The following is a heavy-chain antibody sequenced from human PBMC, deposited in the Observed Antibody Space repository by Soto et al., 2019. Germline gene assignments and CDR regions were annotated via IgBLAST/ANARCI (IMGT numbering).Heavy chain of an antibody. V-gene: IGHV2-70*04. Sequence: SGPTLVNPTQTLTLTCTFSGFSLSTSGMRVSWIRQPPGKALDWLARIDWDDDKFYNTSLKTRLTISKDSSKNQVVLTMTNMDNVDTATYYCARMFHCSGGTCPFDYWGKGALVKVS. D-gene: IGHD2-15*01. CDR2: IDWDDDK. J-gene: IGHJ4*02. CDR3: ARMFHCSGGTCPFDY. CDR1: GFSLSTSGMR.